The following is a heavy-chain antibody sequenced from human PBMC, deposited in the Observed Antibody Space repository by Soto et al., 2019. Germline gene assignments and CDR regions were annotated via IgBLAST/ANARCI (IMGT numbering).Heavy chain of an antibody. CDR2: IYYSGST. CDR3: ARGTAFRYFDWLEPVLNRYYLDY. J-gene: IGHJ4*02. Sequence: SETLSLTCTVSGGSISSSSYYWGWIRQPPGKGLEWIGSIYYSGSTYYNPSLKSRVTISVDTSKNQFSLKLSSVTAADTAVYYCARGTAFRYFDWLEPVLNRYYLDYWGQGTLVTVSS. CDR1: GGSISSSSYY. D-gene: IGHD3-9*01. V-gene: IGHV4-39*01.